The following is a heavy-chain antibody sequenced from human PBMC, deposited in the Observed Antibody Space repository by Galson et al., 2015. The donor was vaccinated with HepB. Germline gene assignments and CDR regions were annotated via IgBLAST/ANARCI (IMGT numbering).Heavy chain of an antibody. Sequence: SLRLSCAASGFTFSSYAMSWVRQAPGKGLEWVSAISGSGGSTYYADSVKDRFTISRDNSKNTLYLQMNSLRAEDTAVYYCAKDAGYDSSGYYFGAFDIWGQGTMVTVSS. V-gene: IGHV3-23*01. CDR1: GFTFSSYA. J-gene: IGHJ3*02. D-gene: IGHD3-22*01. CDR3: AKDAGYDSSGYYFGAFDI. CDR2: ISGSGGST.